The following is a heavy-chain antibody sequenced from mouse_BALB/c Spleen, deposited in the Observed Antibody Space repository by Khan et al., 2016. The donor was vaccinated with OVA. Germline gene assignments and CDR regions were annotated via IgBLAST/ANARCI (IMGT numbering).Heavy chain of an antibody. J-gene: IGHJ3*01. D-gene: IGHD2-13*01. CDR1: GYTFTDYY. CDR2: ISPGSGDT. V-gene: IGHV1-77*01. CDR3: ARRNCFDYTCAY. Sequence: QVQLQQSGAELARPGASVKLSCKASGYTFTDYYINWVKQRTGQGLEWIGEISPGSGDTYYNERFKGKATLTADTSSSTAYMQLSSLTSKAYASYFCARRNCFDYTCAYWGQGTLVTVSA.